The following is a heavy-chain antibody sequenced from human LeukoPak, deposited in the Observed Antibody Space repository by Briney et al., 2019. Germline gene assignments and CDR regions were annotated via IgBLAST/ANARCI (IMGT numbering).Heavy chain of an antibody. J-gene: IGHJ3*02. D-gene: IGHD2-2*01. Sequence: SGPTLVNPPQTLTLTCTFSGFSLSTSGVGVGWIRQPPGKALEWLPLIYWNDDKRYSPSLKSRLTITKDTSKNQVVLTMTNMDPVGTATYYCGHSGYCSSTSCPDAFDIWGQGTMVTVSS. CDR2: IYWNDDK. CDR3: GHSGYCSSTSCPDAFDI. CDR1: GFSLSTSGVG. V-gene: IGHV2-5*01.